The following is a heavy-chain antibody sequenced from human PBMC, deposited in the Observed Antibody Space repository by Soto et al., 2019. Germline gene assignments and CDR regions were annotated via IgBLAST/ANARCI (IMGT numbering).Heavy chain of an antibody. V-gene: IGHV1-2*02. CDR3: AREFDSGDLGLDL. D-gene: IGHD2-21*01. Sequence: QVQLVQSGPEVRTPGASVRVSCKSSGYTFGAYYIHWVRQAPGQGLEWMGWVSPLSGGTNIARRFQGRLRLTTDASIDTVFMQLSSLGYGDTALYFCAREFDSGDLGLDLWGQGTTVSVSS. CDR1: GYTFGAYY. CDR2: VSPLSGGT. J-gene: IGHJ6*02.